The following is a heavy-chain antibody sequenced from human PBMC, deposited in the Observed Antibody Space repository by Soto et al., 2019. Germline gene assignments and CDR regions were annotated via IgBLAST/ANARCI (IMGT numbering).Heavy chain of an antibody. J-gene: IGHJ4*02. Sequence: QVQLVQSGAEVKKPGASVKVSCKASGYSFTSYGISWVRQAPRQGPEWMGWISGHNGNTNQPQSLTGRVTMTTDRSRNTAYMELRSLISDEPAVYYCARHRFNYYDDTVYYYFDYWGQGTLVTVSS. V-gene: IGHV1-18*04. CDR1: GYSFTSYG. CDR3: ARHRFNYYDDTVYYYFDY. D-gene: IGHD3-22*01. CDR2: ISGHNGNT.